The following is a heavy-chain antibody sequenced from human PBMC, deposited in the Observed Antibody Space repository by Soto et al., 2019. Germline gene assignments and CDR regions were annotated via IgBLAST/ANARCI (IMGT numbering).Heavy chain of an antibody. CDR3: ARGRAYLVGATKNYYYYYGMDV. D-gene: IGHD1-26*01. J-gene: IGHJ6*02. CDR2: INHSGST. V-gene: IGHV4-34*01. CDR1: GGSFSGYY. Sequence: SETLSLTCAVYGGSFSGYYWSWIRRPPGKGLEWIGEINHSGSTNYNPSLKSRVTISVDTSKNQFSLKLSSVTAADTAVYYCARGRAYLVGATKNYYYYYGMDVWGQGTTVTVSS.